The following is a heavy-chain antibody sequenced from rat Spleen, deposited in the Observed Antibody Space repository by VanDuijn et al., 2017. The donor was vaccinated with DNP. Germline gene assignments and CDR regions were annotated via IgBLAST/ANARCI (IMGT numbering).Heavy chain of an antibody. CDR3: AIDLQTGRA. Sequence: EVQLVESGGGLVRPGRSMKLSCAASGFTFSSFPMAWVRQARTEGLEWVATIDTDVDKSYYRDSVKGRFTISRDNAENTLFLQMNSLRAEDAATYYCAIDLQTGRAWGQGTSVTVSS. D-gene: IGHD1-4*01. CDR2: IDTDVDKS. V-gene: IGHV5-46*01. CDR1: GFTFSSFP. J-gene: IGHJ4*01.